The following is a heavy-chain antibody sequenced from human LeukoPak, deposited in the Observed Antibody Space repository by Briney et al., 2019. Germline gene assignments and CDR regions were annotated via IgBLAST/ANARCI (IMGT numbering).Heavy chain of an antibody. V-gene: IGHV3-23*01. CDR2: INGGGVNT. CDR1: GFTFSSYA. D-gene: IGHD4-11*01. J-gene: IGHJ4*02. CDR3: AKDLYSNYGPADY. Sequence: AGGSLRLSCAASGFTFSSYAMSWVRQAPGKGLEWVSTINGGGVNTHYADSVGGRFTISRDNSKNTLFLQMNSLRDEDTAVHYCAKDLYSNYGPADYWGQGNLVTVSS.